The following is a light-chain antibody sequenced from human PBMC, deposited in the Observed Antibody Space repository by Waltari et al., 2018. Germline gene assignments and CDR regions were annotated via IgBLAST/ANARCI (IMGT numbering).Light chain of an antibody. CDR3: GAWDSSLFSVL. V-gene: IGLV1-51*01. Sequence: QSVLTQPPSVSAAPRQTVTISCSGSDSNIGNNYVSWYQQFPGTAPKLLIYEPNQLASGTPDRFSASKSGTSAALAITGLQSGDEAVYYCGAWDSSLFSVLFGGGTRLTVL. CDR2: EPN. J-gene: IGLJ2*01. CDR1: DSNIGNNY.